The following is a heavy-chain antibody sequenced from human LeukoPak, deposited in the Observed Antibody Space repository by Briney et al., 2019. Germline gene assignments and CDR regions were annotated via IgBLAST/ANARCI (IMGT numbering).Heavy chain of an antibody. CDR3: ARLYSGYDMPYLWYYYMDV. D-gene: IGHD5-12*01. Sequence: PGGSLRLSCAASGFTFSSYAMSWVRQAPGKGLERVSAISGSGGSTYYADSVKGRFTISRDSSKNTLYLQMNSLRAEDTAVYYCARLYSGYDMPYLWYYYMDVWGKGTTVTVSS. V-gene: IGHV3-23*01. CDR1: GFTFSSYA. J-gene: IGHJ6*03. CDR2: ISGSGGST.